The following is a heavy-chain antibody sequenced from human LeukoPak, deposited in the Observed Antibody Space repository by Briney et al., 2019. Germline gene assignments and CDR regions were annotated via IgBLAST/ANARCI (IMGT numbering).Heavy chain of an antibody. CDR2: INPSGGTT. J-gene: IGHJ4*02. Sequence: ASVNVSCKASVYTFTSYYMHWVRQAPGQGLEWMGIINPSGGTTRHAQRFQGRVTMTRDTSTSTVYMELSSLRSEDTAVYYCARTRGYSDNELAYSGQGTLVTVSS. D-gene: IGHD5-12*01. CDR3: ARTRGYSDNELAY. CDR1: VYTFTSYY. V-gene: IGHV1-46*01.